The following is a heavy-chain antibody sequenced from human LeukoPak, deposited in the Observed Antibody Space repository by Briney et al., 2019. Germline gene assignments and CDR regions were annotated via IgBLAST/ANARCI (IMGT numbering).Heavy chain of an antibody. J-gene: IGHJ4*02. Sequence: GGSLRLSCAASGFTFSHSAMNWVRQAPGKGLEWISYISSTNATMYYADSVKGRFTVSRDNTKNSLYLQISSLRAEDTAVYFCARGGMATIQLRGALDYWGQGTLVTVSS. CDR2: ISSTNATM. CDR1: GFTFSHSA. D-gene: IGHD5-24*01. V-gene: IGHV3-48*04. CDR3: ARGGMATIQLRGALDY.